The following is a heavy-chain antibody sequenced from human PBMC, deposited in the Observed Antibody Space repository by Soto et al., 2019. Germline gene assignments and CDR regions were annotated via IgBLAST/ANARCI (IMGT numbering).Heavy chain of an antibody. CDR1: GGSISSGDYY. J-gene: IGHJ4*02. V-gene: IGHV4-30-4*01. CDR2: IFYSGST. CDR3: ARYYCSNTSCFLFDS. D-gene: IGHD2-2*01. Sequence: SETLSLTCTVSGGSISSGDYYWSWIRQPPGKGLEWIGYIFYSGSTYYSPSLQSRITISVDTSKNQFSLKLSSATAADTAVYYCARYYCSNTSCFLFDSWGQGTLVTVSS.